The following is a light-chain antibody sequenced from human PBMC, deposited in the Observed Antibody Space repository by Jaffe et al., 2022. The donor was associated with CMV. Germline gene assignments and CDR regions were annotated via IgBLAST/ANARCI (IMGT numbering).Light chain of an antibody. Sequence: VLTQSPASLSLSPGEGATLSCRASQNIRTYLAWYQQKPGQTPRLLISAASNRATGVPARFSGSGSGTDFTLTISSLEPEDFAVYYCQQRSDWPPEITFGQGTRLDIK. CDR1: QNIRTY. V-gene: IGKV3-11*01. CDR3: QQRSDWPPEIT. J-gene: IGKJ5*01. CDR2: AAS.